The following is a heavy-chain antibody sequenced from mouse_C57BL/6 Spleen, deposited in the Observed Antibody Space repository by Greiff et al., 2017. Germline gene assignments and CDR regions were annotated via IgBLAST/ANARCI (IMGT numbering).Heavy chain of an antibody. D-gene: IGHD1-1*01. CDR3: ARTVVRGDYFDD. J-gene: IGHJ2*01. CDR1: GYAFSSYW. CDR2: IYPGDGDT. Sequence: VQLQQSGAELVKPGASVKISCKASGYAFSSYWMNWVKQRPGKGLEWIGQIYPGDGDTNYNGKLKGKATLTADKSSSTSYMQLSILPSEDSAVYFCARTVVRGDYFDDWGQGTTLTVSS. V-gene: IGHV1-80*01.